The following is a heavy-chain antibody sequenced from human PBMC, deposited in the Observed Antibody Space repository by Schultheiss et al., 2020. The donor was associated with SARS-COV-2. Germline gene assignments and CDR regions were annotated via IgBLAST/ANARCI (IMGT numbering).Heavy chain of an antibody. V-gene: IGHV1-8*02. J-gene: IGHJ6*02. D-gene: IGHD3-3*01. CDR1: GYTFTSYG. Sequence: ASVKVSCKASGYTFTSYGISWVRQAPGQGLEWMGWINPNNGNTGYAQKFQGRVTMTRDTSITTADVELSRLTPDDTAVYYCARAGRGGTTWRGGWYGMDVWGQGTTVTVSS. CDR2: INPNNGNT. CDR3: ARAGRGGTTWRGGWYGMDV.